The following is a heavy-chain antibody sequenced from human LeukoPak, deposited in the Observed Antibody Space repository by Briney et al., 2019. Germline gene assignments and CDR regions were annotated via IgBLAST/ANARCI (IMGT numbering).Heavy chain of an antibody. V-gene: IGHV1-2*02. CDR1: GYTFTGYY. Sequence: GASVKVSCKASGYTFTGYYMHRVRQAPGQGLEWMGWINPNSGGTNYAQKFQGRVTMTRDTSISTAYMELSRLRSDDTAVYYCARDQAYYDFWSGVFDYWGQGTLVTVSS. CDR3: ARDQAYYDFWSGVFDY. D-gene: IGHD3-3*01. CDR2: INPNSGGT. J-gene: IGHJ4*02.